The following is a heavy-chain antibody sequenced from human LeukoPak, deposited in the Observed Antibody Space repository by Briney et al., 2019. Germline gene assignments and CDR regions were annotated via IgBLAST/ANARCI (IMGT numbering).Heavy chain of an antibody. CDR1: GFTFSNYA. CDR2: ITGGGSGI. D-gene: IGHD3-9*01. V-gene: IGHV3-23*01. Sequence: GGSLRLSCAASGFTFSNYAMSWVRQAPGKGLEWVSAITGGGSGIFYADSMKSRFTISRDNSKNTLYLQINSLRAEDTAVYYCAKWGDYDVLTGYYVSDYWGQGTLVTVSS. J-gene: IGHJ4*02. CDR3: AKWGDYDVLTGYYVSDY.